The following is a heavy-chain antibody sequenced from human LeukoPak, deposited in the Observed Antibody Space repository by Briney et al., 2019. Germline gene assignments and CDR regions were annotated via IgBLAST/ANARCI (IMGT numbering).Heavy chain of an antibody. CDR1: VYTFTGSY. CDR2: INPNSGGT. J-gene: IGHJ4*02. V-gene: IGHV1-2*02. CDR3: ARDDGYNRFDY. Sequence: GASVKVSCKASVYTFTGSYMHWVRQAPGQGLEWMGWINPNSGGTNYAPKFQVRVTMTRDTSISTAYMELSRLRSDDTDVYYCARDDGYNRFDYWGQGTLVTVSS. D-gene: IGHD5-24*01.